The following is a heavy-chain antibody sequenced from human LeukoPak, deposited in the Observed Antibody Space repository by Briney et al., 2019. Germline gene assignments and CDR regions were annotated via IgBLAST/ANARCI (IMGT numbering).Heavy chain of an antibody. CDR3: ARRVVNNRNWYFNL. CDR2: IYPGDSDT. CDR1: GYSFTTYW. D-gene: IGHD4-23*01. J-gene: IGHJ2*01. V-gene: IGHV5-51*01. Sequence: GESLKISCKGSGYSFTTYWIGWVRQMPGKGLEWMGIIYPGDSDTRYSPSFQGQVTISADKSINTAYLQWSSLKASDTAMYYCARRVVNNRNWYFNLWGRGTLVTVSS.